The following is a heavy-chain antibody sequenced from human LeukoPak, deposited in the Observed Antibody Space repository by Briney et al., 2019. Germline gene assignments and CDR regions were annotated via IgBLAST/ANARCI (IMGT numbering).Heavy chain of an antibody. V-gene: IGHV3-48*01. CDR2: ISSSRSTI. Sequence: GGSLRLSCAASGFTFSSYSMNWVRQAPGKGLEWVSYISSSRSTIYYADSVKGRFTISRDNAKNSLYLQMNSLRAEDTAVYYCAREVAFGVVISAWWFDPWGQGTLVTVSS. CDR3: AREVAFGVVISAWWFDP. J-gene: IGHJ5*02. CDR1: GFTFSSYS. D-gene: IGHD3-3*01.